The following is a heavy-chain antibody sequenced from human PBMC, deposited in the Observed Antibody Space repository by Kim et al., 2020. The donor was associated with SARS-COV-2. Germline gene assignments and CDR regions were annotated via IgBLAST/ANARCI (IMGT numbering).Heavy chain of an antibody. J-gene: IGHJ4*02. CDR3: AKGDGYNSLDY. Sequence: GGSLRLSCAASGFTFDDYAMHWVRQAPGKGLEWVSGISWNSGSIGYADSVKGRFTISRDNAKNSLYLQMNSLRAEDTALYYCAKGDGYNSLDYWGQGTLV. D-gene: IGHD5-12*01. CDR1: GFTFDDYA. V-gene: IGHV3-9*01. CDR2: ISWNSGSI.